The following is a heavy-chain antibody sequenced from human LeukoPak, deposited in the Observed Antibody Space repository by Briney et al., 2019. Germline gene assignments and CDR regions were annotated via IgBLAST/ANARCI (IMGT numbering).Heavy chain of an antibody. V-gene: IGHV3-48*03. Sequence: GGSLRLSCAASGFTFSSYEMNWVRQAPGKGLEWVSYISSSGSTIYYADSVKGRFTISRDNAKNSLYLQMNSLRAEDTAVYYCARGIVIVGARQKVYYYYGMDVWGQGTTVTVPS. CDR3: ARGIVIVGARQKVYYYYGMDV. CDR1: GFTFSSYE. J-gene: IGHJ6*02. D-gene: IGHD1-26*01. CDR2: ISSSGSTI.